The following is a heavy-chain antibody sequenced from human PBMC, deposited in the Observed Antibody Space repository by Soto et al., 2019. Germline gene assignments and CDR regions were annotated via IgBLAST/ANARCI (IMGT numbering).Heavy chain of an antibody. Sequence: QDQLLQSGAEVKKPGASVTVSCKASGYSFTNYGITWVRQAPGQGLEWMGWISAFNGNTHYAQKLQGRVTMTTDASTSTAYMELRSLRSDDTAVYYCARDRGVAPPVAGNTPYYYYMDVWGKGTTVTVSS. J-gene: IGHJ6*03. V-gene: IGHV1-18*01. D-gene: IGHD6-19*01. CDR3: ARDRGVAPPVAGNTPYYYYMDV. CDR2: ISAFNGNT. CDR1: GYSFTNYG.